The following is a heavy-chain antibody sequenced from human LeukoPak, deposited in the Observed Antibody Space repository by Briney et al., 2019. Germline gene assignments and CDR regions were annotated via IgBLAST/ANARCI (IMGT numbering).Heavy chain of an antibody. CDR2: IKQDGSEK. CDR3: ARSVGSGSYYSYYYYMDV. CDR1: GFTFSSYW. Sequence: GGSLRLSCAASGFTFSSYWMSWVRQAPGKGLEWVANIKQDGSEKYYVDSVKGRFTISRDNAKNSLYLQMNSLRAEDTAVYYCARSVGSGSYYSYYYYMDVWGKGTTVTVSS. V-gene: IGHV3-7*01. D-gene: IGHD1-26*01. J-gene: IGHJ6*03.